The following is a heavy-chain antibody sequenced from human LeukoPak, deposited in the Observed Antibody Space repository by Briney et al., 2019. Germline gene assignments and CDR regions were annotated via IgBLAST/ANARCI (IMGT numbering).Heavy chain of an antibody. V-gene: IGHV5-51*01. CDR1: GYMFTSYY. D-gene: IGHD2-2*01. Sequence: GESLKISCEGSGYMFTSYYIGWVRQMPGKGLEWMGIIYLGDSDSTYSPSFQGQVTISADKSITTAYLQWSSLKASDTAMYYCARLYRGCSSTSCSIDYWGQGTLVTVSS. CDR2: IYLGDSDS. CDR3: ARLYRGCSSTSCSIDY. J-gene: IGHJ4*02.